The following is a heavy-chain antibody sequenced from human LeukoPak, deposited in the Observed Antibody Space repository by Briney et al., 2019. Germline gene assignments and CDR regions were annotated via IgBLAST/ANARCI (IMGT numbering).Heavy chain of an antibody. CDR2: ISGSGGST. Sequence: GGSLRLSCVASGFSFTTHAMGWVRQAPGKGLEWVSHISGSGGSTKYSGSVKGRFTISRDNSKNTLYLQINSLGADDTAVYYCAKGGGSWYFRYWGQGTLVTVSS. V-gene: IGHV3-23*01. CDR3: AKGGGSWYFRY. J-gene: IGHJ4*02. D-gene: IGHD6-13*01. CDR1: GFSFTTHA.